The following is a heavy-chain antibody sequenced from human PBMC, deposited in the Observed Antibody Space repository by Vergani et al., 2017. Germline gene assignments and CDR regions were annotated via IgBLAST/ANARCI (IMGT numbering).Heavy chain of an antibody. CDR3: SRGRGYSFGYSDY. CDR2: IRNKAYGGKT. Sequence: EVQLVESGGGLVPPGRSLRLSCAASGFSFGDYAMTWVRQAPGKGLEWVAFIRNKAYGGKTEYAASVKGRFTISRNDSKRLAYLQLSGLKTEDTAVYFCSRGRGYSFGYSDYGGQGTLVNVST. CDR1: GFSFGDYA. V-gene: IGHV3-49*04. J-gene: IGHJ4*02. D-gene: IGHD5-18*01.